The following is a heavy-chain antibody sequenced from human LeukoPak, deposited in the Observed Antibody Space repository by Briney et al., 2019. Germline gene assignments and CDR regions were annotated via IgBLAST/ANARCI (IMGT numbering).Heavy chain of an antibody. CDR1: GFTFSYHW. D-gene: IGHD5-18*01. CDR3: AKDSYSKGDY. CDR2: IKNDGTVK. J-gene: IGHJ4*02. V-gene: IGHV3-7*01. Sequence: GGSLTLSCSASGFTFSYHWMTWVRQAPGKGLEGVANIKNDGTVKNYVYSVKGRFTISRDNAKNSLYLQMNSLRAEDTGVYYCAKDSYSKGDYWGQGVLVTVSS.